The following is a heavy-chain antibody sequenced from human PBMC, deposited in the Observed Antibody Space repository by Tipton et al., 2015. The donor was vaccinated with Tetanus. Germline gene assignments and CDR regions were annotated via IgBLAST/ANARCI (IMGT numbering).Heavy chain of an antibody. J-gene: IGHJ4*02. CDR1: VGSISSGDYY. CDR2: IQYTGST. V-gene: IGHV4-30-4*01. Sequence: TLSLTCTVSVGSISSGDYYWSWVRQHPGKGLEWIGYIQYTGSTYNNPSLKSRVSISVDTSKNQFSLKLSSVTAADTAVYYCARGSRYYFDYWGQGTLVTVSS. CDR3: ARGSRYYFDY.